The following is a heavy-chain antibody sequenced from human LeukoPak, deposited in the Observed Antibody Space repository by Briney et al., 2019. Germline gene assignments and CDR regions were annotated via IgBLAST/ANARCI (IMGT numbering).Heavy chain of an antibody. CDR1: GYSISSGYY. D-gene: IGHD3-10*01. J-gene: IGHJ6*04. Sequence: KSSETLSLTCAVSGYSISSGYYWGWIRQPPGKGLEWIGCMSHNRGTYYNPSLKSRVTISMDTSKNQFSLRLSSVTAADTAVYYCASYYTSGVSAYNYYGMDVWGKGTTVTVSS. CDR2: MSHNRGT. V-gene: IGHV4-38-2*01. CDR3: ASYYTSGVSAYNYYGMDV.